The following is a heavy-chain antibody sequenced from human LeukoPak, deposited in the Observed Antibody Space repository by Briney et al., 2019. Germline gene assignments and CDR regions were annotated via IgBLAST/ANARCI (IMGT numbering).Heavy chain of an antibody. CDR1: VYTFTSYD. J-gene: IGHJ4*02. V-gene: IGHV1-8*01. CDR3: AIPMYSSGWSGDY. Sequence: ASVKVSCKASVYTFTSYDINWVRQATGQGLEWMGWMNPNSGNTGYAQKFQGRVTMTRNTSISTAYMELSSLRSEDTAVYYCAIPMYSSGWSGDYWGQGTLVTVSS. CDR2: MNPNSGNT. D-gene: IGHD6-19*01.